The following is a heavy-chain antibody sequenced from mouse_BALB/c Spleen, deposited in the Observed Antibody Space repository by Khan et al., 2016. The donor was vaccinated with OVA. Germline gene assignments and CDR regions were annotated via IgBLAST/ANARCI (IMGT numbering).Heavy chain of an antibody. J-gene: IGHJ2*01. CDR3: AREEALYYFAY. CDR1: GYIFTSYW. D-gene: IGHD1-1*01. CDR2: IYPGTDNT. V-gene: IGHV1-76*01. Sequence: LKESGAELVRPGASVKLSCKTSGYIFTSYWIHWVKQMSGQGLEWIARIYPGTDNTYYNEKLRDKATLTADKSSSTAYIQLSSLKSEDSAVYFCAREEALYYFAYWGQGTTLTVSS.